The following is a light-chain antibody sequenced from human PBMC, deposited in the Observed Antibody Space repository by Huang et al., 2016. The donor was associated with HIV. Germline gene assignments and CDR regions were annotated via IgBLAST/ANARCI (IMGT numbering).Light chain of an antibody. V-gene: IGKV3-20*01. CDR3: QQYGSSPWT. J-gene: IGKJ1*01. Sequence: EIVLTQSPGTLSLSLGDRATLSCRASQSLSSSHLAWYQQKPGQAPRLLIYATSSRATGIPDRFSGSASGTDFTLTIGRLEPEDLAVYYCQQYGSSPWTFGQGTKVEIQ. CDR2: ATS. CDR1: QSLSSSH.